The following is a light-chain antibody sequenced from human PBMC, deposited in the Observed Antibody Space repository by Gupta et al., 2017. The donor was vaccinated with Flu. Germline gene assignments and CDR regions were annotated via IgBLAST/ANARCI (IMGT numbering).Light chain of an antibody. J-gene: IGLJ2*01. CDR2: SNN. V-gene: IGLV1-44*01. CDR1: TFNIGSNA. Sequence: QSVLTQPPSASGTPGQRVTIGCSGVTFNIGSNAVNWYQQLPGAAPKLLIYSNNQRPSGGPDRFSGSKSGTSGSLAISGLQSEDEAHYYCGAWDDSLNGLVFGGGTKLTVL. CDR3: GAWDDSLNGLV.